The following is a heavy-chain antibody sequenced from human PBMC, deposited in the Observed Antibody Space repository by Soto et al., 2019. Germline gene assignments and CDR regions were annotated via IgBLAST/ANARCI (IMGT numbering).Heavy chain of an antibody. CDR1: GGSISGSYYY. CDR2: VFYTGFT. V-gene: IGHV4-39*01. J-gene: IGHJ4*02. Sequence: SETLSLTCAVSGGSISGSYYYWAWLRQSPGKGPEWIGSVFYTGFTSYNPSLESRVSVSVDTSKSQFSLKLSSVTAADTAVYYCATSQKGYNWNYFDHWGQGTLVTVSS. CDR3: ATSQKGYNWNYFDH. D-gene: IGHD1-20*01.